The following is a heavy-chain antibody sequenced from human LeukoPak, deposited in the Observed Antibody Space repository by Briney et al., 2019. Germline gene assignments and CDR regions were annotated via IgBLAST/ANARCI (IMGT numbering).Heavy chain of an antibody. CDR1: GFTFSSYA. Sequence: PGRSLRLSCAASGFTFSSYAMHWFRQAPGKGLEWVAVISYDGSNKYYADSVKGRFTISRDNSKNTLYLQMNSLRAEDTAVYYCARGTVAGTNYYYYGMDVWGQGTTVTVSS. V-gene: IGHV3-30-3*01. CDR2: ISYDGSNK. CDR3: ARGTVAGTNYYYYGMDV. J-gene: IGHJ6*02. D-gene: IGHD6-19*01.